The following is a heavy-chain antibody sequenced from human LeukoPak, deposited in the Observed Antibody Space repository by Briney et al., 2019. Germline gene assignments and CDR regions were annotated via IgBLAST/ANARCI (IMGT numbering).Heavy chain of an antibody. V-gene: IGHV3-23*01. Sequence: QAGGSLRLSCAASGFTFSSYAMSWVRQAPGKGLEWVSAISGSGGSTYYADSVKGRFTISRDNSKNTLYLQMNSLSAEDTAVYYCAAYHVSHSESGYWGQGTLVTVSS. CDR3: AAYHVSHSESGY. CDR2: ISGSGGST. D-gene: IGHD1-14*01. J-gene: IGHJ4*02. CDR1: GFTFSSYA.